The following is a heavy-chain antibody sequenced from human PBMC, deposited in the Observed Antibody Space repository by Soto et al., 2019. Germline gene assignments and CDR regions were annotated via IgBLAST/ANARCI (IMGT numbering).Heavy chain of an antibody. V-gene: IGHV5-51*01. Sequence: PGESLKISCKGSGYSFTSYWIGWVRQMPGKGLEWMGTIYPGDSDTRYSPSFQGQVTISADKSISTAYLQWSSLKASDTAMYYCARNTHYYDSSGNAFDIWGQGTMVTVSS. CDR1: GYSFTSYW. CDR3: ARNTHYYDSSGNAFDI. J-gene: IGHJ3*02. D-gene: IGHD3-22*01. CDR2: IYPGDSDT.